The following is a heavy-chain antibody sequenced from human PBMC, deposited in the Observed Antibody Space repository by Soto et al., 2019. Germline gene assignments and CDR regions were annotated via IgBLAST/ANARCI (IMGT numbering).Heavy chain of an antibody. Sequence: QVQLVQSGAEVKKPGASVKVSCKASGYTFTSYAISWVRQAPGQGLEWMGWISAYNGNTNYAKKLQGRVTMTTDTSTSTDYMELRSLRSDDTAVYSCARDAAAGLNDYWGQGTLVTVSS. J-gene: IGHJ4*02. CDR3: ARDAAAGLNDY. CDR2: ISAYNGNT. D-gene: IGHD6-13*01. V-gene: IGHV1-18*01. CDR1: GYTFTSYA.